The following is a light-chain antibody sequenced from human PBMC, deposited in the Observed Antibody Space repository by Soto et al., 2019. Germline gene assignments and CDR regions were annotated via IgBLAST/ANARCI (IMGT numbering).Light chain of an antibody. CDR3: QQYSRSPWT. CDR1: QSVASNY. J-gene: IGKJ1*01. CDR2: GAS. V-gene: IGKV3-20*01. Sequence: EIVLTQSPGTLSLSPGERATLSCRASQSVASNYLAWYQQKPGQAPRLLIYGASSRATGIPDRFSGSGSGTDFTLTISRLEPEDFAVYNCQQYSRSPWTFSQGTKVEIK.